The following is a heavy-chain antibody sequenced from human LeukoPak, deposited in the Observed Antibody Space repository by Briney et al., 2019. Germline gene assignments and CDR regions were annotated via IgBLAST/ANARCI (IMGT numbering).Heavy chain of an antibody. CDR2: IYYRGST. Sequence: KPSQTLSLTCTVSGVSISSDYYWSWIRQPPGKGLEWIGYIYYRGSTYYNPSLESRVVISLDTSKNQFSLKLTSVTAADTAVYYSARDFGSGSSPRRLFYYYGMDVGGRGTTVTVSS. CDR1: GVSISSDYY. D-gene: IGHD3-10*01. V-gene: IGHV4-30-4*01. J-gene: IGHJ6*02. CDR3: ARDFGSGSSPRRLFYYYGMDV.